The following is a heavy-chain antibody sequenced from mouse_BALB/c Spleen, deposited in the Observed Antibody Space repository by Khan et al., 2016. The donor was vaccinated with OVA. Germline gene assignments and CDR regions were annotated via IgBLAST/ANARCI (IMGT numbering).Heavy chain of an antibody. CDR2: IDPYYGGI. Sequence: VQLKQSGPELEKPGASVKISCKASGYSFTGYNMNWVKQSNGKSLEWIGNIDPYYGGISYNQKFKGKAKLNVDKSSSTAYMQLKSLTSEDSAVYYCASSAWYFDVWGAGTTVTVSS. CDR1: GYSFTGYN. V-gene: IGHV1-39*01. D-gene: IGHD1-2*01. CDR3: ASSAWYFDV. J-gene: IGHJ1*01.